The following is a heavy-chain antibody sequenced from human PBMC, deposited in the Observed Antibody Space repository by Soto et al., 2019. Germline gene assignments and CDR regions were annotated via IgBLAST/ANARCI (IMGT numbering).Heavy chain of an antibody. CDR3: ASPGAGDYSDSSGYFPFDY. D-gene: IGHD3-22*01. J-gene: IGHJ4*02. CDR1: GGTFSSYA. Sequence: SVKVSCKASGGTFSSYAISWVRQAPGQGLEWMGGIIPIFGTANYAQKFQGRVTITADESTSTAYMELSSLRSEDTAVYYCASPGAGDYSDSSGYFPFDYWGQGTLVTVSS. V-gene: IGHV1-69*13. CDR2: IIPIFGTA.